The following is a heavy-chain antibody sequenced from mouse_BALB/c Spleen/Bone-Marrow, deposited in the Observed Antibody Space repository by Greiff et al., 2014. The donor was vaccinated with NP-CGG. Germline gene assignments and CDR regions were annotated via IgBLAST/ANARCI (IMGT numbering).Heavy chain of an antibody. D-gene: IGHD2-12*01. CDR2: IRNKANGYTT. CDR3: ARNYDGAMDY. J-gene: IGHJ4*01. Sequence: DVKLQESGGGLVQPGGSLRLSCATSGFTFTDYYMSWVRQPPGKALEWLGFIRNKANGYTTEYSASVKGRFTISRDNSQSILYLQMNTLRAEDSATYYCARNYDGAMDYWGQGTSVTVSS. V-gene: IGHV7-3*02. CDR1: GFTFTDYY.